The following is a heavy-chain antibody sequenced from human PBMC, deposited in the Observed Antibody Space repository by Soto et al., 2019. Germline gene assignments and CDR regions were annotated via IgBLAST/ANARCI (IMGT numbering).Heavy chain of an antibody. Sequence: EVQVLESGGGLAQPGRSLRLSCAVSGLSFSSYAMTWVRQSPGKGLEWVSSISRSGNSTYSADSVRGRFTISRENSKETLFLEMNRLRTDDTVVSYWAKDAEILDWLSTSFLFDFWGPGTLVTVSS. D-gene: IGHD3-9*01. V-gene: IGHV3-23*01. CDR2: ISRSGNST. CDR3: AKDAEILDWLSTSFLFDF. CDR1: GLSFSSYA. J-gene: IGHJ4*02.